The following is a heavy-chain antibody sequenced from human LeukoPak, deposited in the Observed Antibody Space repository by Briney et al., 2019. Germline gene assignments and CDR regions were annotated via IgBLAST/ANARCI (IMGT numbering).Heavy chain of an antibody. CDR3: ARLIAVALKGGWFDP. V-gene: IGHV4-39*01. Sequence: PSETLSLTCTVSGGSISSSSYYWGWIRQPPGKGLEWIGSIYYSGSTYYNPSLKSRVTISVDTSKNQFSLKLSSVTAADTAVYYCARLIAVALKGGWFDPWGQGTLVTVSS. CDR2: IYYSGST. CDR1: GGSISSSSYY. J-gene: IGHJ5*02. D-gene: IGHD6-19*01.